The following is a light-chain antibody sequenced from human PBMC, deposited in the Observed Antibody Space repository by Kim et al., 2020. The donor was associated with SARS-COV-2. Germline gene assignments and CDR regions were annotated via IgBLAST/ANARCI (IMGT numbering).Light chain of an antibody. CDR1: RRSSSC. V-gene: IGKV1-5*01. CDR2: DAS. CDR3: QQYNSYCRT. Sequence: ASGGGTTRTRCRARRRSSSCLAWYQPKPGKAPKLLIYDASSRESGVPSRFSGSGSGTEFTLPISSLEPDDFAVYYCQQYNSYCRTFGRGTKVDIK. J-gene: IGKJ4*01.